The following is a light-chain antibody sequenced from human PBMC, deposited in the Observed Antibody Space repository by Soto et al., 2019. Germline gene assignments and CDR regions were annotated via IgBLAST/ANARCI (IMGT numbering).Light chain of an antibody. J-gene: IGKJ1*01. CDR1: QTVGNNY. Sequence: EIVLTQSPGTLSLSPGERATLSCRASQTVGNNYLDWYQQKPGQAPRLLIYGASSSATVIPDRFSGSGSGTHFTLTISRLEFEDFAGYYCRQSATSPRTFGQGTKVEIK. CDR2: GAS. CDR3: RQSATSPRT. V-gene: IGKV3-20*01.